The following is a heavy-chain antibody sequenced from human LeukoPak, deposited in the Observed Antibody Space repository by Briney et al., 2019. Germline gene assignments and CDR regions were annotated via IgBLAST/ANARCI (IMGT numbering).Heavy chain of an antibody. CDR2: ISSDGSDQ. V-gene: IGHV3-30-3*01. CDR1: GFMFSSYV. J-gene: IGHJ3*01. CDR3: ARGILEKNSVAFDL. Sequence: GGSLRLSRAASGFMFSSYVVHWVREAPGKGLEWVALISSDGSDQYYADSVQGRFTVSRDNSENTLYLQLSSLGAGDTAVYYCARGILEKNSVAFDLWGQGTMVTVS. D-gene: IGHD3-3*01.